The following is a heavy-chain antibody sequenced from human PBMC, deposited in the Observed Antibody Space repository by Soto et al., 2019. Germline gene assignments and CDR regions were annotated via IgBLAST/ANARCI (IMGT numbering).Heavy chain of an antibody. D-gene: IGHD1-26*01. V-gene: IGHV1-18*01. CDR1: GYIFTSYG. J-gene: IGHJ6*02. CDR3: GRNVGLSYGMDV. CDR2: ISAYNGNT. Sequence: ASVKVSCKASGYIFTSYGISWVRQAPGQGLEWMGWISAYNGNTNYAQKLQGRVTMSTDTSTTTAYMELRSLRSDDTAVYYCGRNVGLSYGMDVWGQGTTVTVSS.